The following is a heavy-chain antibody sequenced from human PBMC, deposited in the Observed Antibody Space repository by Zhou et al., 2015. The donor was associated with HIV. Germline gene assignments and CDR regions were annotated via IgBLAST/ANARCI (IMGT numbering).Heavy chain of an antibody. CDR1: GGTFSSYT. V-gene: IGHV1-69*08. D-gene: IGHD3-3*02. CDR2: IIPILGIA. CDR3: XRDHHIAFKYYGMDV. J-gene: IGHJ6*02. Sequence: QVQLVQSGAEVKKPGSSVKVSCKASGGTFSSYTISWVRQAPGQGLEWMGRIIPILGIANYAQKFQGRVTITADKSTSTAYMELSSLRSEDTAVYYCXRDHHIAFKYYGMDVWGQGTTVTVSS.